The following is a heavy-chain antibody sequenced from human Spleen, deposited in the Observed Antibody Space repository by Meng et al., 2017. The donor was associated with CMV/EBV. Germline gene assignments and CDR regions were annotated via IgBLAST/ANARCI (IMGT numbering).Heavy chain of an antibody. CDR1: GFTFSSYS. J-gene: IGHJ3*01. D-gene: IGHD1-26*01. CDR3: AREVGAPYFDL. V-gene: IGHV3-21*01. Sequence: GESLKISCAASGFTFSSYSMNWVRQAPGKGLEWVSSISSSSSYIYYADSVKGRFTISRDNAKNSLYLQMNSLRAEDTAVYYCAREVGAPYFDLWGHGTLVTVSS. CDR2: ISSSSSYI.